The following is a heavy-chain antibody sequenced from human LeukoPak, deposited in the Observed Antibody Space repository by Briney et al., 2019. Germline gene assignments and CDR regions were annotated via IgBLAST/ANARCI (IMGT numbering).Heavy chain of an antibody. CDR3: ARQPRSPYTGYDP. J-gene: IGHJ5*02. Sequence: SETLSLTCTVAGGSISSTTYYWGWIRQLPGKGLEWIGSIYYSGSTYYNPSLKSRVTISVDTSKNQFSLKLTSVTAADTAVYYCARQPRSPYTGYDPWGQGALVTVSS. CDR2: IYYSGST. V-gene: IGHV4-39*01. CDR1: GGSISSTTYY. D-gene: IGHD5-12*01.